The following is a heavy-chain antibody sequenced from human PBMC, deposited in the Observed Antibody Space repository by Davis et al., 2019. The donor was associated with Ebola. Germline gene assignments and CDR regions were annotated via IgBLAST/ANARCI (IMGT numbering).Heavy chain of an antibody. V-gene: IGHV3-33*01. CDR3: TRLDYGMDV. J-gene: IGHJ6*02. CDR1: GFIFSNYG. Sequence: GESLKISCAASGFIFSNYGMHWVRQAPGKGLEWVALMWYDGSRQYYADSVKGRFIVSRDNSRNILYLQMNNLNTEDTAVYYCTRLDYGMDVWGQGTTVTVSS. CDR2: MWYDGSRQ.